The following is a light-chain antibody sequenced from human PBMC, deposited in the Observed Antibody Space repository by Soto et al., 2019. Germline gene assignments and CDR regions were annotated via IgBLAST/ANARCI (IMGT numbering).Light chain of an antibody. V-gene: IGKV1-39*01. CDR1: RDIGSD. CDR3: QQSYTTPPT. CDR2: AAS. Sequence: QMTQSPSSLSASVGDRITITCRASRDIGSDLSWYQQNPGTAPKLLISAASTLQSGVPSRFSGGGFGTDFTLTISSLQPEDFATYYCQQSYTTPPTFGQGTKVEI. J-gene: IGKJ1*01.